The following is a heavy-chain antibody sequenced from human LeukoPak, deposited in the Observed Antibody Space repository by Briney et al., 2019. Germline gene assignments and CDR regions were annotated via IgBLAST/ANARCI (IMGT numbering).Heavy chain of an antibody. CDR2: ISSSGSTI. CDR1: GFTFSSYE. CDR3: ARDSGGLVDY. J-gene: IGHJ4*02. D-gene: IGHD3-10*01. V-gene: IGHV3-48*03. Sequence: GGSLRLSCAASGFTFSSYEMNWVRQALGKGLEWVSYISSSGSTIYYADSVKGRLTISRDNAKNSLYLQMNSLRAEDTAVYYCARDSGGLVDYWGQGTLVTVSS.